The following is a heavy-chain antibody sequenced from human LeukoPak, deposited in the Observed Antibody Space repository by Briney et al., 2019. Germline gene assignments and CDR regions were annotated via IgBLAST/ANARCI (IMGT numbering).Heavy chain of an antibody. J-gene: IGHJ3*02. D-gene: IGHD3-10*01. CDR2: IRSKAYGGTA. CDR1: GFTFGAYG. Sequence: GGSLRLSCAAFGFTFGAYGMSWFRQAPGKGLEWVGFIRSKAYGGTAEYAASVKGRFTISRDDSKSIAYLQMNSLKAEDTAVYYCSRGLGSGNPVDIWGQGTMVTVS. CDR3: SRGLGSGNPVDI. V-gene: IGHV3-49*03.